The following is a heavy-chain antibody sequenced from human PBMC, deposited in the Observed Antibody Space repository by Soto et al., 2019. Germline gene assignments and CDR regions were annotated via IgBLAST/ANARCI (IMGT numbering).Heavy chain of an antibody. D-gene: IGHD2-8*01. Sequence: QVQLVQSGAEVKKPGASVKVSCRTSGYTFSRYYMHWVRQAPGQGLEWMGIINPSSGSPNYAQKVLGRPTVTRDKSPSTVYMELNGLTSEDTAMYYCARGVVVKVYEMGGPDYWGQGTLVTVSS. V-gene: IGHV1-46*01. CDR3: ARGVVVKVYEMGGPDY. J-gene: IGHJ4*02. CDR2: INPSSGSP. CDR1: GYTFSRYY.